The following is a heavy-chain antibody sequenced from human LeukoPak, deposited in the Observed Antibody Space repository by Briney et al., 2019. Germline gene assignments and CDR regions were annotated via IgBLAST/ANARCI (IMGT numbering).Heavy chain of an antibody. V-gene: IGHV3-30*14. J-gene: IGHJ4*02. D-gene: IGHD5-12*01. CDR2: ISYDGSNK. Sequence: GRSLRLSCAASGFTFSSYAMHWVRQAPGKGLEWVAVISYDGSNKYYADSVKGRFTISRDNSKNTLYPQMNSLRAEDTAVYYCARTVGSGYDYFDYWGQGTLVTVSS. CDR3: ARTVGSGYDYFDY. CDR1: GFTFSSYA.